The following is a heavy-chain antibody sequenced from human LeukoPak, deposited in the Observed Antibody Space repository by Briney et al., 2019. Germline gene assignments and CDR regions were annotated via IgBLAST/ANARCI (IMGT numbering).Heavy chain of an antibody. CDR3: ARGRRRGSSGYSLVDY. Sequence: SETLSLTCSVSGGSINSTLYYWVWIRQPPGKGLEWIRSIYSRGSTYYHPSLKSRVTMSMDTSKNQFSLNVISVTAADTAFYYCARGRRRGSSGYSLVDYWGQGTLVTVSS. D-gene: IGHD3-22*01. V-gene: IGHV4-39*07. J-gene: IGHJ4*02. CDR1: GGSINSTLYY. CDR2: IYSRGST.